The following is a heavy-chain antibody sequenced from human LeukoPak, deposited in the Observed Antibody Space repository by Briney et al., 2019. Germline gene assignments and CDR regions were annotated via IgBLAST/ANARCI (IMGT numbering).Heavy chain of an antibody. V-gene: IGHV4-39*01. Sequence: SETLSLTCTVSGGSISSSSYYWGWIRQPPGKGLEWIGGIYYSGSTYYNPSLESRVTISVDTSKNQFSLKLSSVTAADTAVYYCARRVRGIYRSDAFDIWGQGTMVTVSS. D-gene: IGHD3-16*01. CDR3: ARRVRGIYRSDAFDI. CDR2: IYYSGST. J-gene: IGHJ3*02. CDR1: GGSISSSSYY.